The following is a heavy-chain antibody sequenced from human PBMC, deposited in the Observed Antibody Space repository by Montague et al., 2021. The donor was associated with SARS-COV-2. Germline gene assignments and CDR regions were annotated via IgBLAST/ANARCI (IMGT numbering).Heavy chain of an antibody. V-gene: IGHV4-59*01. CDR3: ARVAGRSGEITRFDY. Sequence: SETLSLTCGVSGASMKSYYWTWVRQSPGKGLQWIGYTNYGGSTSYNPTLRSRLTMTVDTSKNQFTHRLMSVTAADSAVYYCARVAGRSGEITRFDYWGQGLPVTVSS. CDR2: TNYGGST. J-gene: IGHJ4*02. D-gene: IGHD5-24*01. CDR1: GASMKSYY.